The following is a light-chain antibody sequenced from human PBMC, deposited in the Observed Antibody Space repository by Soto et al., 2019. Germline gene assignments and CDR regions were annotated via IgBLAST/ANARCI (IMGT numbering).Light chain of an antibody. V-gene: IGKV1-39*01. CDR3: QQSYITPYT. CDR2: AAS. J-gene: IGKJ2*01. Sequence: DIQMTQSPSSLSASVGDTVTIICRASQSISVHLNWYQQKPGKVPKLLTYAASNLQSGVPSSFSGSGSETDFALTISSLQPEDFATYYCQQSYITPYTFGQGTKLQIK. CDR1: QSISVH.